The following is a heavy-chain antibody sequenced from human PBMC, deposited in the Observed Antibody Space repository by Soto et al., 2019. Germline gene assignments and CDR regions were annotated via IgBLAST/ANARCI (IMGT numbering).Heavy chain of an antibody. CDR2: INGGDANT. V-gene: IGHV1-3*01. Sequence: ASVKVSCKASGYTFTSNAIHWMRQAPGQRLEWMGWINGGDANTQYSQNFQGRVTLSRDTSATTAYMELRRLRSEDTAVYYCARGFDGSADYWGQGTLVTVYS. J-gene: IGHJ4*02. CDR1: GYTFTSNA. D-gene: IGHD3-10*01. CDR3: ARGFDGSADY.